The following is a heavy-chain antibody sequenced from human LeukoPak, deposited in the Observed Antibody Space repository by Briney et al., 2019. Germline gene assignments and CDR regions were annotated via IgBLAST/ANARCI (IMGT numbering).Heavy chain of an antibody. Sequence: PGGSLRLSCGAPGFTFSSYGMHWVRQAPGKGLEWVAFIRNDGRNKYYADSVKGRFTISRDNSKNTLYLQMNSLRAEDTAVYYCAKSTHGYGDYVYYYMDVWGKGTTVTISS. D-gene: IGHD4-17*01. CDR1: GFTFSSYG. J-gene: IGHJ6*03. CDR2: IRNDGRNK. CDR3: AKSTHGYGDYVYYYMDV. V-gene: IGHV3-30*02.